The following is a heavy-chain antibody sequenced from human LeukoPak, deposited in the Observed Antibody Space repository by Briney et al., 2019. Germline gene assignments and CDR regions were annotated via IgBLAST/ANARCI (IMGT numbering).Heavy chain of an antibody. V-gene: IGHV1-46*01. D-gene: IGHD3-22*01. Sequence: ASVKVSCKASGYTFSSYYMHWVRQAPGQGLEWMAIINPSGGSTSYAQKFQGRVTMTRDTSASTVYMELYSLRSEDTAVYYCARGHSSGYYTGPLDYLGQGTLVTVSS. CDR2: INPSGGST. J-gene: IGHJ4*02. CDR1: GYTFSSYY. CDR3: ARGHSSGYYTGPLDY.